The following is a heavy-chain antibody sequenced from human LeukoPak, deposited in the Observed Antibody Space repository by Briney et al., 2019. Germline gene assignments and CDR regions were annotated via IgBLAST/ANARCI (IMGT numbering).Heavy chain of an antibody. CDR1: GFTFSSYA. V-gene: IGHV3-30-3*01. CDR2: ISSDGSNK. CDR3: ARGLFTGGTYFGF. J-gene: IGHJ4*02. Sequence: GGSLRLSCAASGFTFSSYAMSWVRQAPGKGLEWVAVISSDGSNKKYGDSVKGRFTISRDNSKNTLYLQMNSLRAEDTAVYYCARGLFTGGTYFGFWGQGTLVTVSS. D-gene: IGHD1-26*01.